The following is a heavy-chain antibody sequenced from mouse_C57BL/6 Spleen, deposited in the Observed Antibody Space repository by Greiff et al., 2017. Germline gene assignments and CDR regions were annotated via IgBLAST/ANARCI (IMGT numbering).Heavy chain of an antibody. V-gene: IGHV1-64*01. D-gene: IGHD2-4*01. J-gene: IGHJ3*01. CDR2: IHPNSGST. CDR1: GYTFTSYW. CDR3: ARSYYDYGEAY. Sequence: VQLQQPGAELVKPGASVKLSCKASGYTFTSYWMHWVKQRPGQGLEWIGMIHPNSGSTNYNEKFKSKATLTVDKSSSTAYMQLSSLTSEDSAVYYCARSYYDYGEAYWGQGTLVTVSA.